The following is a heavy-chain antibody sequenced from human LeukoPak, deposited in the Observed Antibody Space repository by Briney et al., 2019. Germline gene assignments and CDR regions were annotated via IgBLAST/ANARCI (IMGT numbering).Heavy chain of an antibody. CDR1: GGSISSYY. CDR2: IFYSGST. D-gene: IGHD6-19*01. Sequence: SETLSLTCTVSGGSISSYYWSWIRQPPGKGLEWVGYIFYSGSTNYNPSLKSRVTISVDTSRNQFPLKLNSVTAADTAVYYCARGLLAGSPSYGIDVWGQGTTVTVSS. V-gene: IGHV4-59*01. J-gene: IGHJ6*02. CDR3: ARGLLAGSPSYGIDV.